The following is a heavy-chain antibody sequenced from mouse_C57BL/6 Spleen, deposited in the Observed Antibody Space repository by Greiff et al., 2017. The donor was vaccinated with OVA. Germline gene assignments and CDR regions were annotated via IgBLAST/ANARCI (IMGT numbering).Heavy chain of an antibody. Sequence: VQLQQSGAELVRPGASVKLSCTASGFNIKDDYMHWVKQRPEQGLEWIGWIDPENGDTEYASKFQGKATITADTSSNTAYLQLSSLTSEDTAVDYCTLRSLFAYWGQGTLVTVSA. CDR3: TLRSLFAY. J-gene: IGHJ3*01. D-gene: IGHD1-1*01. CDR1: GFNIKDDY. V-gene: IGHV14-4*01. CDR2: IDPENGDT.